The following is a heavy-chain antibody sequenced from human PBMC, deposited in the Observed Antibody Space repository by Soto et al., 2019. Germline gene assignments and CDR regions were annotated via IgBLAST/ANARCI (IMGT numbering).Heavy chain of an antibody. J-gene: IGHJ6*03. V-gene: IGHV4-59*08. CDR2: VFYTGST. CDR1: GFTFSNYA. CDR3: ARQDGYYYYMDV. Sequence: MQLLESGGGLVQTGESLRLSCTASGFTFSNYAMSWVRQPPGEGMEWIGYVFYTGSTNYNPSLRSRVLISVDTSKNQFSLKLRSVTAADTAVYYCARQDGYYYYMDVWGKGTTVTVSS.